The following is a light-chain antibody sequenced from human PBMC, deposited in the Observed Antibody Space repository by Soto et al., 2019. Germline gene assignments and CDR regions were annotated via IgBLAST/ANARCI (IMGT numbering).Light chain of an antibody. J-gene: IGLJ2*01. CDR3: SSYTTISTLI. CDR2: AVS. CDR1: SADVGGFNY. V-gene: IGLV2-14*01. Sequence: QSALTQPASVSGSPGQSITISCTGTSADVGGFNYVSWYQQHPGRAPKLMIYAVSNRPSGVSNRFSGSKSGNTASLTISGIQAEDEAQYYCSSYTTISTLIFGGGTKLTVL.